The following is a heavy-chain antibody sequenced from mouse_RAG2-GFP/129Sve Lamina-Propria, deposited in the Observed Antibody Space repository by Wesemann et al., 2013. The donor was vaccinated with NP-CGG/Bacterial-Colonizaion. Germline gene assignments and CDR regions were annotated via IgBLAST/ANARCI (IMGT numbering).Heavy chain of an antibody. CDR1: GYTFTGYW. V-gene: IGHV1-9*01. D-gene: IGHD1-1*01. Sequence: QVQLQQSGAELMKPGASVKLSCKATGYTFTGYWIEWVKQRPGHGLEWIGEILPGSGSTNYNEKFKSKATLTVDKSSSTAYMQLSSLTSEDSAVYYCARSDYGSPPWFAYWGQGTLVTVSA. CDR2: ILPGSGST. CDR3: ARSDYGSPPWFAY. J-gene: IGHJ3*01.